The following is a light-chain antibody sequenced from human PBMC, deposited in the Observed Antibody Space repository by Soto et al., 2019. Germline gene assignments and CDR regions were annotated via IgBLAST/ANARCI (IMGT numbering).Light chain of an antibody. CDR2: KAS. CDR1: ESISSW. V-gene: IGKV1-5*03. Sequence: DIQMTQSPSTLSASVGDRVTITCRASESISSWLAWYQQKPGKAPKLLIYKASNLESGAPSRFNGSGSGTEFTLTISSLQPDDFATYYCQQYSSYWTFGQGTKVEI. CDR3: QQYSSYWT. J-gene: IGKJ1*01.